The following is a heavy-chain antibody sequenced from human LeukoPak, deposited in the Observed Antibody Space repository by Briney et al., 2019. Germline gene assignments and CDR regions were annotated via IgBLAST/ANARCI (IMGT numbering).Heavy chain of an antibody. J-gene: IGHJ6*03. CDR3: ARNSPVYDSSGYWDYYYMDV. Sequence: GGSLRLSCTVSGFTVSSNSMSWVRQAPRKGLEWVSSISSSSSYIYYADSVKGRFTISRDNAKNSLYLQMNSLRAEDTAVYYCARNSPVYDSSGYWDYYYMDVWGKGTTVTVSS. V-gene: IGHV3-21*01. CDR1: GFTVSSNS. D-gene: IGHD3-22*01. CDR2: ISSSSSYI.